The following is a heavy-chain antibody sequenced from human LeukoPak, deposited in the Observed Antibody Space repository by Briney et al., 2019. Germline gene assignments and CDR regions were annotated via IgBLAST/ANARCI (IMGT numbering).Heavy chain of an antibody. CDR2: ISSGGSYI. J-gene: IGHJ4*02. Sequence: GGSLRLSCAASGFTFSSYSMNWVRQAPGKGLEWVSSISSGGSYISCADSVKGRFTISRDNAKNSLYLQMNSLRAEDTAVYYCARGNAHAGPDYWGQGTLVTVSS. V-gene: IGHV3-21*01. D-gene: IGHD6-13*01. CDR1: GFTFSSYS. CDR3: ARGNAHAGPDY.